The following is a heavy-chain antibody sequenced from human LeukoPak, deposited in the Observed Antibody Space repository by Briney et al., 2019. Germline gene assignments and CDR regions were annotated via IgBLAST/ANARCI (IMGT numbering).Heavy chain of an antibody. J-gene: IGHJ6*03. V-gene: IGHV3-30*18. D-gene: IGHD1/OR15-1a*01. Sequence: QAGGSLRLSCAASGFTFSSYGMHWVRQAPGKGLEWVAVISYDGSNKYYADSVKGRFTISRDNSKNTLYLQMNSLRAEDTAVYYCAKGNIRDYYYYYMDVWGKGTTVTVSS. CDR1: GFTFSSYG. CDR3: AKGNIRDYYYYYMDV. CDR2: ISYDGSNK.